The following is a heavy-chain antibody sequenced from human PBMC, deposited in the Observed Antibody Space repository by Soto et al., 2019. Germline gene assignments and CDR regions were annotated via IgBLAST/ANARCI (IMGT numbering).Heavy chain of an antibody. Sequence: QVQLVQSGGEVKKPGASVTVSCKASGYTFINYHITWVRQAPGQGLEWMAWINTYNGMTDYAQRFLGRVTKTRDISTSTANMELRNLGSDDTAEYFCEESARGEMATDWGQGTLVTVSS. CDR3: EESARGEMATD. J-gene: IGHJ4*02. V-gene: IGHV1-18*01. CDR2: INTYNGMT. CDR1: GYTFINYH. D-gene: IGHD5-12*01.